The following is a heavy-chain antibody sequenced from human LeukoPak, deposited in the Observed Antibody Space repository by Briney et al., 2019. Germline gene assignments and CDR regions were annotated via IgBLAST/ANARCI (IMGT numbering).Heavy chain of an antibody. Sequence: GGSLRLSCAASGFTFSSYGMHWVRQAPGKGLEWVAVISYDGSNKYYADSVKGRFTISRDNSKNTLYLQMNSLRAEDTAVYYCAKDLGAGYSGYDGDAFDIWGQGTMVTVSS. D-gene: IGHD5-12*01. V-gene: IGHV3-30*18. CDR3: AKDLGAGYSGYDGDAFDI. J-gene: IGHJ3*02. CDR1: GFTFSSYG. CDR2: ISYDGSNK.